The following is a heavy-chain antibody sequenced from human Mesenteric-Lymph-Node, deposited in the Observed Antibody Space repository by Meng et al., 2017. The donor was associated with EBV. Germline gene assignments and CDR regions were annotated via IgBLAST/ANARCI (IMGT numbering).Heavy chain of an antibody. CDR1: GGSISRRNW. CDR3: ARVGQWLPIDY. D-gene: IGHD5-12*01. V-gene: IGHV4-4*02. CDR2: IYHSGST. Sequence: HLHASCPGPVKPSGTPSPAFAASGGSISRRNWLRWVRQPPGKGLDWIGEIYHSGSTNYNPSLNSRVTISVDKSKNQFSLNLSSVTAADTAVYYCARVGQWLPIDYWGQGTLVTVSS. J-gene: IGHJ4*02.